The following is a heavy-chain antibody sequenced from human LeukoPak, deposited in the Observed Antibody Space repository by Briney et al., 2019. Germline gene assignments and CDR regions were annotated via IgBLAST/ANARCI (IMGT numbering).Heavy chain of an antibody. CDR2: ISGSGGST. CDR3: AKLVEGVVVYPFDY. D-gene: IGHD2-2*01. J-gene: IGHJ4*02. Sequence: GGSLRLSCAASGLTFSSYAMSWVRQAPGKGLEWVSAISGSGGSTYYADSVKGRFTISRDNSKNTLYLQMNSLRAEDTAVYYCAKLVEGVVVYPFDYWGQGTLVTVSS. V-gene: IGHV3-23*01. CDR1: GLTFSSYA.